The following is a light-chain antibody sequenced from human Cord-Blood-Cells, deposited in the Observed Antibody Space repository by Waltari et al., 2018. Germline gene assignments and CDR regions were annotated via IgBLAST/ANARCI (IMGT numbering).Light chain of an antibody. Sequence: DIVMTQSPDSLAVSLGERATINCKSSQSVLYSSKNKNNLAWYQQKPGQPPEPLIYWASTRESGVPDRFSGSGSGTDFTLTISSLQAEDVAVYYCQQYYSTPWTFGQGTKVEIK. J-gene: IGKJ1*01. CDR3: QQYYSTPWT. V-gene: IGKV4-1*01. CDR2: WAS. CDR1: QSVLYSSKNKNN.